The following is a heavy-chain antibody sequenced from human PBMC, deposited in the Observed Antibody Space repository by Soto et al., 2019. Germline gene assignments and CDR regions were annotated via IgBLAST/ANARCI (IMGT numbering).Heavy chain of an antibody. J-gene: IGHJ6*02. Sequence: SETLSLTCAVYGGSFSGYYWSWIRQPPGKGLEWIGEINHSGSTNYNPSLKSRVTISVDTSKNQFSLKLSSVTAADTAVYYCARGPSKLRYFDWLLPGGMDVWGQGTTVTVS. CDR2: INHSGST. CDR1: GGSFSGYY. CDR3: ARGPSKLRYFDWLLPGGMDV. V-gene: IGHV4-34*01. D-gene: IGHD3-9*01.